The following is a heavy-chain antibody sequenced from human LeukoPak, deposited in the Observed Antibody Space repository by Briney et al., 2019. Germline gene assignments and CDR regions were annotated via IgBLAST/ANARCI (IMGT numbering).Heavy chain of an antibody. CDR2: MNPSTGDT. J-gene: IGHJ4*02. V-gene: IGHV1-8*01. Sequence: ASVRVSCKASGYTFTGYDINWVRQATGQGLEWMGWMNPSTGDTGYAQKFQGRATMTRNSSIDTAYMELSGLRSEDTAVYYCTRGSLSGSSRDYWGQGTLLTVSS. CDR3: TRGSLSGSSRDY. D-gene: IGHD1-26*01. CDR1: GYTFTGYD.